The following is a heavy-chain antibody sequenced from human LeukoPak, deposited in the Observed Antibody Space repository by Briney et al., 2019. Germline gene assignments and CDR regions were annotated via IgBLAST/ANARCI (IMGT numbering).Heavy chain of an antibody. CDR3: ARSLYASSNNWFDP. J-gene: IGHJ5*02. V-gene: IGHV4-34*01. Sequence: SETLSLTCAVYGGSFSGYYWSWIRQPPGKGLEWIGEINQSGSTNYNPSLKSRVTISVDTSKNQFSLKLSSATAADTAVYYCARSLYASSNNWFDPWGQGTLVTVSS. CDR1: GGSFSGYY. CDR2: INQSGST. D-gene: IGHD6-19*01.